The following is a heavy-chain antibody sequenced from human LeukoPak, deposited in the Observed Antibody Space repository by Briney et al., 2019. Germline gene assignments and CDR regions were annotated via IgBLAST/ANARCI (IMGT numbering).Heavy chain of an antibody. Sequence: GGSLRLSCAASGFTFSNAWMSWVRQAPGKGLEWVGRIKSKTDGGTTDYAAPVKGRFTISRDDSKNTLYLQMNSLRTEDTAVYYCAKEGTASKPSDLDYWGQGTLVTVSS. CDR1: GFTFSNAW. D-gene: IGHD1-1*01. CDR2: IKSKTDGGTT. J-gene: IGHJ4*02. CDR3: AKEGTASKPSDLDY. V-gene: IGHV3-15*01.